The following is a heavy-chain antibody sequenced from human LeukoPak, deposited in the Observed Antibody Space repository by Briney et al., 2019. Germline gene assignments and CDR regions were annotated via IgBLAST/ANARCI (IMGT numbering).Heavy chain of an antibody. CDR1: GYTFTSYG. V-gene: IGHV1-18*01. CDR2: ISAYNGNT. Sequence: GASVKVSCKASGYTFTSYGISWVRQAPGQGLEWMGWISAYNGNTNYAQKLQGRVTMTTDTSTSTAYMELRSLRSDDTAVYYCARDTCSGGSCYGPDAFDIWGQGTMVTVSS. J-gene: IGHJ3*02. CDR3: ARDTCSGGSCYGPDAFDI. D-gene: IGHD2-15*01.